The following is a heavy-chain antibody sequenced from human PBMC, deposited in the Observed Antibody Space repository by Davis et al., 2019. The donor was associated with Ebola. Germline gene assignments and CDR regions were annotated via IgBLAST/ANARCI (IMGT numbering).Heavy chain of an antibody. CDR3: AREWNDILTGAQYYFDY. CDR1: GFTFSSYW. Sequence: GESLKISCAASGFTFSSYWMSWVRQAPGKGLEWVANIKQDGSEKYYVDSVKGRFTISRDNSKNTLYLQMNSLRAEDTAVYYCAREWNDILTGAQYYFDYWGQGTLVTVSS. D-gene: IGHD3-9*01. J-gene: IGHJ4*02. CDR2: IKQDGSEK. V-gene: IGHV3-7*01.